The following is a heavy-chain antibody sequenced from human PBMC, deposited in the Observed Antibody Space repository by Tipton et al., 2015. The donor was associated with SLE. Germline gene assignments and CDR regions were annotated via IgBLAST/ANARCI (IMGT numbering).Heavy chain of an antibody. Sequence: TLSLTCNVSGGSISSSSYQWGYYWGWIRQPPGKGLEWIGTIHYSGSTYNNPSLKSRVTISIDTSKNQFSLQLTSVTAADTAVYYCARHLEVVFNGVDVWGPGTTVTVSS. CDR1: GGSISSSSYQWGYY. CDR2: IHYSGST. CDR3: ARHLEVVFNGVDV. V-gene: IGHV4-39*07. D-gene: IGHD1-1*01. J-gene: IGHJ6*02.